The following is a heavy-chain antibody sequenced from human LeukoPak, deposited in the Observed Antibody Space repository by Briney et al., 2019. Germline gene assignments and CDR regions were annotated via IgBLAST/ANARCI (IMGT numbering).Heavy chain of an antibody. CDR3: ARRGITGTTVEY. D-gene: IGHD1-7*01. J-gene: IGHJ4*02. Sequence: SETLPLTCTVSGDSISSTTSYWGWIRQPPGKGLEWIGNIYYRGSTYNNPSLKSRVTISVDTSNNQFSLKLSSVTAADTAVYYCARRGITGTTVEYRGQGTLVTVSS. CDR1: GDSISSTTSY. CDR2: IYYRGST. V-gene: IGHV4-39*01.